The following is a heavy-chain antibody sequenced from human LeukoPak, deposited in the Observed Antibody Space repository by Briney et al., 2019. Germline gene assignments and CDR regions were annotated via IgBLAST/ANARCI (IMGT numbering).Heavy chain of an antibody. J-gene: IGHJ3*02. CDR3: ASHTGAGVAFRPFHI. CDR2: ISSRSSTI. V-gene: IGHV3-48*04. CDR1: GGTXSTHX. D-gene: IGHD2-8*01. Sequence: SGGTXSTHXXXXXRXAPGKXXEGGSFISSRSSTIYYAASVKGQFTISRDNAKNSLYLQMNSLRAEDTALYYCASHTGAGVAFRPFHIWGQGTMVTVSS.